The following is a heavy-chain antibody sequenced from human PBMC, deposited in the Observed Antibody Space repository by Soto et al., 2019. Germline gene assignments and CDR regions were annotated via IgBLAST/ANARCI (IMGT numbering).Heavy chain of an antibody. J-gene: IGHJ5*02. CDR2: ITSGGGNT. Sequence: GGSLRLSCAASGFAFSSYATSWIRQAPGKGLEWVSSITSGGGNTYYADSVKGRFTISRDNSKNTLYLQMSSLRAEDTAVYYCAKRCGSSSCYRFDPWGQGTLVTVSS. CDR1: GFAFSSYA. D-gene: IGHD2-2*01. V-gene: IGHV3-23*01. CDR3: AKRCGSSSCYRFDP.